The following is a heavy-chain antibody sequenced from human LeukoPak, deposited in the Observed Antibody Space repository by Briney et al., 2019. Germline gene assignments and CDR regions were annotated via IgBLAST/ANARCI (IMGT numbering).Heavy chain of an antibody. CDR3: ARGGYDPDRLYYYYGMDV. CDR1: AFTFSSYW. CDR2: INSVGSST. V-gene: IGHV3-74*01. Sequence: AASLRLSCSASAFTFSSYWMHWVRQAPGKGLVWVSRINSVGSSTSYADSVKGRFTISRDNAKNTLYLQMNSLRAEDTAVYYCARGGYDPDRLYYYYGMDVWGKGTTVTVSS. D-gene: IGHD5-12*01. J-gene: IGHJ6*04.